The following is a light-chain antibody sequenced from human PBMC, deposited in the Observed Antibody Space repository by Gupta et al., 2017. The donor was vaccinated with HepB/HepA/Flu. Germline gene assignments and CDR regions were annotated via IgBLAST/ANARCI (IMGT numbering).Light chain of an antibody. CDR1: SSNIGAGSD. CDR2: GNT. Sequence: QSGLTQPPSVSGAPGQTVTISCTGSSSNIGAGSDVHWYQQLPGTAPNLLIYGNTNRHSGVPDRFSGSKSGTSASLAITGLQAEEEADYYCQSYDSSLSGSYVFGTGTKVTVL. J-gene: IGLJ1*01. CDR3: QSYDSSLSGSYV. V-gene: IGLV1-40*01.